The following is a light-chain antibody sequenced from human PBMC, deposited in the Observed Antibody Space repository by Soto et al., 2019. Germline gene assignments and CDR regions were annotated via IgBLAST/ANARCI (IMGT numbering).Light chain of an antibody. J-gene: IGKJ1*01. V-gene: IGKV2-30*01. CDR1: RSLVYSDGNTY. CDR2: RVS. CDR3: MQGTHWPRT. Sequence: DVVMTQSPLSLPVTLGQPASISCRSSRSLVYSDGNTYLNWFQQRPGQSPRRLIYRVSNRDSGVPDRFSGSGSGTDFTPKISRVEAEDVGVYYCMQGTHWPRTFGQGTKVEIK.